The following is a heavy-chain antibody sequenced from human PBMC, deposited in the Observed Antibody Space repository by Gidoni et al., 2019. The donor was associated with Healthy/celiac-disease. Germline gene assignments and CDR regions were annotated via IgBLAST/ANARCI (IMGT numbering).Heavy chain of an antibody. V-gene: IGHV1-69*01. CDR2: IIPIFGTA. CDR1: GGTFSSYA. CDR3: ARDLVDTAMAPPGY. J-gene: IGHJ4*02. D-gene: IGHD5-18*01. Sequence: QVQLVQSGAEVKKPGSSVKISCRASGGTFSSYALSWVRLAPGQGLEWMGGIIPIFGTANYAQKFQGRVTITADESTSTAYMALISLRSEDTAVYYCARDLVDTAMAPPGYWGQGTLVTVSS.